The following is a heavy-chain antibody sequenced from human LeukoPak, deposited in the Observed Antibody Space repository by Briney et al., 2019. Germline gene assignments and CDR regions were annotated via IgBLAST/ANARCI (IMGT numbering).Heavy chain of an antibody. V-gene: IGHV1-69*13. CDR3: ARGRQWDEQKGIFDH. J-gene: IGHJ4*02. CDR2: IIPIFGTA. D-gene: IGHD1-26*01. CDR1: GGTFSSYA. Sequence: SVKVSCKASGGTFSSYAISWVRQAPGQGLEWMGGIIPIFGTANYAQKFQGRVTITADESTSTAYMELSSLRSEDTAVYYCARGRQWDEQKGIFDHWGQGTLVTVSS.